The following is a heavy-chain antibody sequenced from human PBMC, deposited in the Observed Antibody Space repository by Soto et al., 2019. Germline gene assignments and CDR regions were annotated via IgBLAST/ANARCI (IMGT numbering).Heavy chain of an antibody. D-gene: IGHD6-19*01. Sequence: QVQLVESGGGVVQPGRSLRLSCAASGFTFSSYGMHWVRQAPGKGLEWVAVIWYDGSNKYYADSVKGRFTISRDNSKNTLYLQMNSLRAEDTAVYYCARAGAGGYSSGWDYFDYWGQGTLVTVSS. V-gene: IGHV3-33*01. CDR1: GFTFSSYG. J-gene: IGHJ4*02. CDR3: ARAGAGGYSSGWDYFDY. CDR2: IWYDGSNK.